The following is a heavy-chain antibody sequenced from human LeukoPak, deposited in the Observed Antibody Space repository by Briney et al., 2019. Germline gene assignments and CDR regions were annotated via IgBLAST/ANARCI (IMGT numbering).Heavy chain of an antibody. CDR3: ARAVGNYYDTGLDAFDI. V-gene: IGHV4-59*01. D-gene: IGHD3-22*01. J-gene: IGHJ3*02. CDR1: GGSISNYY. CDR2: FYYSGST. Sequence: SETLSLTCTVSGGSISNYYWSWIRHPPGKGLEWIGYFYYSGSTDYNPSPKSRVTMSVDTSKKQFSLKLSAVTAADTAVYYCARAVGNYYDTGLDAFDIWGQGTMVTVSS.